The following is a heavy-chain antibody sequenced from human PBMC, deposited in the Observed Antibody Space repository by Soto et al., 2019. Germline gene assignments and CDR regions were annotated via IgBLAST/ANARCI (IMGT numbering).Heavy chain of an antibody. D-gene: IGHD2-15*01. J-gene: IGHJ4*02. CDR3: ATMGTPATGLYYFDY. Sequence: PSETLSLTCAVSGGSFSGYFWSWIRQPPGKGLEWIGFMSYSGSTSYNASLKSRVTISVDTSKSQFSLNLSFVTAADTAVYYCATMGTPATGLYYFDYWGQGTLVTVSS. CDR1: GGSFSGYF. CDR2: MSYSGST. V-gene: IGHV4-59*06.